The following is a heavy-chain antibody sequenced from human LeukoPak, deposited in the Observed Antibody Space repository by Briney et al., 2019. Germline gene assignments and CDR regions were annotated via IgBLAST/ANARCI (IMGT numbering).Heavy chain of an antibody. CDR3: ARGKGIAARPYRFDF. J-gene: IGHJ4*02. V-gene: IGHV1-69*05. CDR1: GGISSGHV. Sequence: ASVKVSCKASGGISSGHVISWLRQAPGQGLEWMGGIIPIFSTAEYAQKFQGRVTITTDESTSTAYLEVSSLTSDDTAVYYCARGKGIAARPYRFDFWGQGTLVTVSS. D-gene: IGHD6-6*01. CDR2: IIPIFSTA.